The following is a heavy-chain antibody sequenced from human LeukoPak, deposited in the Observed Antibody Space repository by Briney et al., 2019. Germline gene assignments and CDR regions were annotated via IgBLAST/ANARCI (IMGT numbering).Heavy chain of an antibody. CDR1: GFTFSSYA. CDR2: ISSNGGST. Sequence: GGSLRLSCAASGFTFSSYAMHWVRQAPGKGLEYVSAISSNGGSTYYANSVKGRFTISRDNSKNTLYLQMGSLRVEDMAVYYCARVSGCSSTSCYTGIDYWGQGTLVTVSS. D-gene: IGHD2-2*02. V-gene: IGHV3-64*01. CDR3: ARVSGCSSTSCYTGIDY. J-gene: IGHJ4*02.